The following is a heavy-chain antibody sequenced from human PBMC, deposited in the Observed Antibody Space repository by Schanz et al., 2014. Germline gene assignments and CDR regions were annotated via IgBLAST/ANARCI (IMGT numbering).Heavy chain of an antibody. V-gene: IGHV3-21*01. CDR1: EFTFNTYC. D-gene: IGHD3-10*01. CDR2: ISSSSSYI. J-gene: IGHJ4*02. CDR3: ARSEMDRGVIWGY. Sequence: EVQLVESGGGLVQPGGSLRLSCAASEFTFNTYCMNWVRQAPGKGLEWVSYISSSSSYIYYADSMKGRFTISRDNAKNSLYLQMNSLRAEDTAVYYCARSEMDRGVIWGYWGQGTLVTVSS.